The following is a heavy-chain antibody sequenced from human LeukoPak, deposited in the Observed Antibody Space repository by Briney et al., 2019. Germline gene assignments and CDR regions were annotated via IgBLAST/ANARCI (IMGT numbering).Heavy chain of an antibody. CDR3: AKDMWRFGELDYDY. V-gene: IGHV3-43*02. CDR2: ISGDGGST. Sequence: WIRQPPGKGLEWVSLISGDGGSTYYADSVKGRFTISRDNSKNSLYLQMNSLRTEDTALYYCAKDMWRFGELDYDYWGQGTLVTVSS. D-gene: IGHD3-10*01. J-gene: IGHJ4*02.